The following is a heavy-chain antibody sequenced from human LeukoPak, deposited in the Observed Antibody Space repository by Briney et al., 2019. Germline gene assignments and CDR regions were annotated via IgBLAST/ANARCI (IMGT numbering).Heavy chain of an antibody. J-gene: IGHJ4*02. Sequence: PGGSLRLSRAASGFTLSSSAMTWVRQAPGKGLDWVSIITDNGGSTFYADSVMGRFTISRDTSKNTLYLQMNSLRADDTAVYYCATVGGSCSSSNCYAYFDYWGQGTLVTVSS. CDR3: ATVGGSCSSSNCYAYFDY. D-gene: IGHD2-2*01. CDR2: ITDNGGST. CDR1: GFTLSSSA. V-gene: IGHV3-23*01.